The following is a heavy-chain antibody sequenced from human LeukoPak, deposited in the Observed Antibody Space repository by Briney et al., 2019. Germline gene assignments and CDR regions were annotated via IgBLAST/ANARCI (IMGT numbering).Heavy chain of an antibody. CDR1: GYTFTGYY. CDR3: ARELIAAAALDV. J-gene: IGHJ6*04. CDR2: VTPHSGVT. Sequence: ASVKVSCKTSGYTFTGYYIHWVRQAPGQGLEWRGWVTPHSGVTNYAQKFQARVTMTRDTYISTAYMELNSLRSEDTAVYYCARELIAAAALDVWGRRTTVTVSS. D-gene: IGHD6-13*01. V-gene: IGHV1-2*02.